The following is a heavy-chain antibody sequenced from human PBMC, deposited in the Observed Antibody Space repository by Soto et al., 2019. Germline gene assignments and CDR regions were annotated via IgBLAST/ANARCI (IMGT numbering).Heavy chain of an antibody. J-gene: IGHJ4*02. Sequence: PSETVSLTCSFSDASVIKYYWSWIRQPPGKGLEWIGYISHTGYTSYNPSLESRLTISMDKSKNQLSLNLNSVTTADTAVYYCARGQLLFAYWGQGTPVTVSS. V-gene: IGHV4-59*02. CDR3: ARGQLLFAY. CDR2: ISHTGYT. D-gene: IGHD3-10*02. CDR1: DASVIKYY.